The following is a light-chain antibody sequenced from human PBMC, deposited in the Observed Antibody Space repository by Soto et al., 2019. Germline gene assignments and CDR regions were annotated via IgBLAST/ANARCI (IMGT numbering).Light chain of an antibody. Sequence: DIQMTQSPSSLSASVGDRVTITCRASQVISNYLAWYQQRPGKVPKLLIYAASTLQSGVPSRFSGSGSGTDFTLTISSLQPEDVATYYCQKYNSAPWTFGKGTKVEIK. J-gene: IGKJ1*01. CDR2: AAS. CDR3: QKYNSAPWT. CDR1: QVISNY. V-gene: IGKV1-27*01.